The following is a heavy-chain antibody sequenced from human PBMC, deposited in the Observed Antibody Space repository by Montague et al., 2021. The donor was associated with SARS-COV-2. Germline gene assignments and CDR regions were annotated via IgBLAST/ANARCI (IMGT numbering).Heavy chain of an antibody. D-gene: IGHD3-22*01. CDR1: GGSMRDYY. V-gene: IGHV4-59*01. J-gene: IGHJ4*02. CDR3: ARVHYYTGYVDS. Sequence: SETLSPTCTVSGGSMRDYYWSWIRQPPVEGLEWIGYIYYSGSTDYNPSLNSRVTLSLDTSKNQFSLNLRSVTAADTAFYYCARVHYYTGYVDSWGQGTLVSVSS. CDR2: IYYSGST.